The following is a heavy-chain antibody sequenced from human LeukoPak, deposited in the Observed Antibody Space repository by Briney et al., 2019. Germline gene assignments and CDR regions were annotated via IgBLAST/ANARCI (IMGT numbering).Heavy chain of an antibody. V-gene: IGHV3-9*01. CDR1: GFTFDDYA. J-gene: IGHJ4*02. CDR3: AKDSRGGDCYLRN. D-gene: IGHD2-21*02. Sequence: GGSLRLSCAASGFTFDDYAMHWVRQAPGKGLEWVSGISWNSGSIGYADSVKGRFTISRDNAKNSLYLQMNSLRAEDTALYYCAKDSRGGDCYLRNWGQGTLVTVSS. CDR2: ISWNSGSI.